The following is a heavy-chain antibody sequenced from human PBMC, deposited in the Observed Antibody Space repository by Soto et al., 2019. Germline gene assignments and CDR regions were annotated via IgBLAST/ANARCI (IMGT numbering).Heavy chain of an antibody. CDR3: ARADVMVVAGSTFDH. J-gene: IGHJ4*01. D-gene: IGHD6-19*01. CDR1: VYSVISSSY. CDR2: IYHGGTT. Sequence: SETLSLTCRFSVYSVISSSYWGWIRQPPGKGPEWIASIYHGGTTFYNPSLKSRVTIAVDTANNQVLLKLRFMSAADTAVYYCARADVMVVAGSTFDHWGRGTLVTVSS. V-gene: IGHV4-38-2*02.